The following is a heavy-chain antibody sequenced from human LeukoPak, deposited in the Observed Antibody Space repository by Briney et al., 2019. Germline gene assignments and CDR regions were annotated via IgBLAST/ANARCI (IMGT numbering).Heavy chain of an antibody. CDR3: AKEGSIAAAPDY. CDR2: ISYDGSNK. CDR1: GFTFSSYG. V-gene: IGHV3-30*18. J-gene: IGHJ4*02. D-gene: IGHD6-13*01. Sequence: GRSLRLSCAASGFTFSSYGMHWVRQAPGKGLEWVAVISYDGSNKYYADSVKGRFTISRDNSKNTLYLQMNSLRAEDTAAYYCAKEGSIAAAPDYWGQGTLVTVSS.